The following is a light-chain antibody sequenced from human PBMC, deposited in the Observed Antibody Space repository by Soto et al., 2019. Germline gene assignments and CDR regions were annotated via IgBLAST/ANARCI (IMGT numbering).Light chain of an antibody. CDR2: EVN. CDR3: SSYSGSNTPYV. V-gene: IGLV2-8*01. Sequence: QSALTQPPSASGSPGQSVTISCTGTSSDVGGYNYVSWYQHHPGNAPKLMIFEVNKRASGVPDRFSGSKSGNTASLTVSGLQAEDEADDYCSSYSGSNTPYVFGTGTKLTVL. J-gene: IGLJ1*01. CDR1: SSDVGGYNY.